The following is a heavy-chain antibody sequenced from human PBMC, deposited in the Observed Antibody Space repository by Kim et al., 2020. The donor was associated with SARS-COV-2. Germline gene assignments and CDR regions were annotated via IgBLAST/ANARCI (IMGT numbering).Heavy chain of an antibody. CDR3: AKRDHMITFGGVIVIPGQFDY. Sequence: GGSLRLSCAASGFTFSSYAMSWVRQAPGKGLEWVSAISGSGGSTYYADSVKGRFTISRDNSKNTLYLQMNSLRAEDTAVYYCAKRDHMITFGGVIVIPGQFDYWGQGTLVTVSS. V-gene: IGHV3-23*01. CDR1: GFTFSSYA. D-gene: IGHD3-16*02. CDR2: ISGSGGST. J-gene: IGHJ4*02.